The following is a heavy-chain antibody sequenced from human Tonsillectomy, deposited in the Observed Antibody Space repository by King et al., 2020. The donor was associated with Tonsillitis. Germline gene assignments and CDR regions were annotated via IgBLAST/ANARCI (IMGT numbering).Heavy chain of an antibody. CDR1: GFTFSIFW. CDR3: AREVEFMDYGVPDAFDI. CDR2: INSDWSTT. Sequence: VQLVESGGGLVQPGGSLRLSCAASGFTFSIFWMHLVRQAPGKGLVWVSRINSDWSTTIFWDSVKGRFTISRDNAKNTLYLQMNSLRAEDTAVYYCAREVEFMDYGVPDAFDIWGQGTMVTVSS. J-gene: IGHJ3*02. D-gene: IGHD4-17*01. V-gene: IGHV3-74*01.